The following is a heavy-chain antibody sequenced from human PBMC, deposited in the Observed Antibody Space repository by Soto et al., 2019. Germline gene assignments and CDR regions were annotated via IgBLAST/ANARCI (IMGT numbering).Heavy chain of an antibody. CDR3: ATWTLERLPTPGPFDY. J-gene: IGHJ4*02. Sequence: SETLSLTCTVSGGSISSSSYYWGWIRQPPGKGLEWIGSFYYSGSTYYNPSLRSRVTLSVDTSKNQFSLKLSSVAAADTAMYYCATWTLERLPTPGPFDYWGQGTLVTVS. CDR2: FYYSGST. D-gene: IGHD2-21*01. V-gene: IGHV4-39*01. CDR1: GGSISSSSYY.